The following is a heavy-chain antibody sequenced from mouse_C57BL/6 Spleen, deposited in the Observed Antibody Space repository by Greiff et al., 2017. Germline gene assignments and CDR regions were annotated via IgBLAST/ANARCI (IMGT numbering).Heavy chain of an antibody. CDR2: ISSGGDYI. Sequence: EVQGVESGEGLVKPGGSLKLSCAASGFTFSSYALSWVRQTPEKRLEWVAYISSGGDYIYSAATVKGRFTISRDNARNTLYLQMSSLKSEDTAMYYWTRDREMGNYYGSSWYFDVWGTGTTVTVSS. CDR1: GFTFSSYA. J-gene: IGHJ1*03. V-gene: IGHV5-9-1*02. D-gene: IGHD1-1*01. CDR3: TRDREMGNYYGSSWYFDV.